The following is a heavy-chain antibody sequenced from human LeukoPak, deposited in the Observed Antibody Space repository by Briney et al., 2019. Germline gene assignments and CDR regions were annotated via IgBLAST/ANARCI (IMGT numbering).Heavy chain of an antibody. V-gene: IGHV4-38-2*02. CDR2: TYHGGNT. J-gene: IGHJ4*02. D-gene: IGHD1-26*01. CDR3: ARQWELPLFDY. CDR1: GYSISSDYY. Sequence: SETLSLTCTVSGYSISSDYYWGWIRQPPGKGLEWIGSTYHGGNTYYNPSLKSRVTISVGTSKNQFSLRLTSVTAADTAVYYCARQWELPLFDYWGQGTLVTVSS.